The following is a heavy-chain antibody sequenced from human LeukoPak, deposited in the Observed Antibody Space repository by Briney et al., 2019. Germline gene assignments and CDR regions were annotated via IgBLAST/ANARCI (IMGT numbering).Heavy chain of an antibody. CDR3: AKNSGSTAL. D-gene: IGHD1-26*01. Sequence: GGSLRLSCAASGFTFSNYGMHWVRQAPGKGLEWVSVISYDGSNKYYADSVKGRFTISRGNSKNMLYLQMNSLRAEDTAMYYCAKNSGSTALWGQGTLVTVSS. V-gene: IGHV3-30*18. CDR2: ISYDGSNK. CDR1: GFTFSNYG. J-gene: IGHJ4*02.